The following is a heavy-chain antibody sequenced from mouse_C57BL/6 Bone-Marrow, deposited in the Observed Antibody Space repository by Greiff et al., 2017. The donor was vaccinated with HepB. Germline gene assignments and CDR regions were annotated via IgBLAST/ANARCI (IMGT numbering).Heavy chain of an antibody. CDR3: ARSANWGGDY. D-gene: IGHD4-1*02. CDR1: GYTFTSYD. V-gene: IGHV1-85*01. J-gene: IGHJ2*01. Sequence: VKLQESGPELVKPGASVKLSCKASGYTFTSYDINWVQQRPGQGLAGIGWIYPRDGRTKYNEKFKGKATLTVDTSSSTAYMELHSLTSEDSAVYFCARSANWGGDYWGQGTTLTVSS. CDR2: IYPRDGRT.